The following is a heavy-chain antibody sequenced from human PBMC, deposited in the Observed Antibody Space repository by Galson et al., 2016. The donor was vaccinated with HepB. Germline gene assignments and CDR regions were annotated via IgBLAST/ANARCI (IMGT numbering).Heavy chain of an antibody. J-gene: IGHJ6*03. D-gene: IGHD3-10*01. CDR2: ISSTSRTI. Sequence: SLRLSCAASGFTFSSYAMNWVRQAPGKGLEWVSYISSTSRTINYADSVKGRFTISRDNAKDSLYVQMNSLRDEDTAVYYCARDLSGIYYFDYYYMDVWGKGTTVTVSS. V-gene: IGHV3-48*02. CDR3: ARDLSGIYYFDYYYMDV. CDR1: GFTFSSYA.